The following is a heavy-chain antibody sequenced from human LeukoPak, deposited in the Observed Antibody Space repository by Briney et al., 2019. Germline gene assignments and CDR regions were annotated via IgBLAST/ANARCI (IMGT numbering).Heavy chain of an antibody. CDR1: GGSFSGDF. D-gene: IGHD1-1*01. V-gene: IGHV4-34*01. CDR3: ARVPGGALNWFDP. CDR2: IYYSGST. Sequence: TSETLSLTCAVYGGSFSGDFWSWIRQPPGKGLEWIGTIYYSGSTYYNPSLKSRVTISVDTSKNQFSLRLSSVTATDTAVYYCARVPGGALNWFDPWGQGTLVTVSS. J-gene: IGHJ5*02.